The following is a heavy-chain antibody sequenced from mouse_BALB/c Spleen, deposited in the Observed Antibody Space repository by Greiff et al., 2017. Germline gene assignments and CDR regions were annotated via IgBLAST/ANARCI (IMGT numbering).Heavy chain of an antibody. CDR2: INPGSGGT. V-gene: IGHV1-54*01. CDR3: ARSYGNYGGMDY. CDR1: GYAFTNYL. Sequence: QVQLQQSGAELVRPGTSVKVSCKASGYAFTNYLIEWVKQRPGQGLEWIGVINPGSGGTNYNEKFKGKATLTADKSSSTAYMQLSSLTSDDSAVYFCARSYGNYGGMDYWGQGTSVTVSS. D-gene: IGHD2-10*02. J-gene: IGHJ4*01.